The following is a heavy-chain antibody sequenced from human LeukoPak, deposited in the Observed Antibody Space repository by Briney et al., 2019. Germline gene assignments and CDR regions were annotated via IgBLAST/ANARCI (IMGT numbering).Heavy chain of an antibody. CDR1: GDSVSSNSAA. Sequence: SQTLSLTCAISGDSVSSNSAAWNWIRQSPSRGLEWLGRTYYRSKWYNDYAISVQSRITINPDTIKNQFSLQLNSVTPEDTAVYYCVRDGRFFSGWFDPWGQGTLVTVSS. J-gene: IGHJ5*02. CDR2: TYYRSKWYN. D-gene: IGHD1-26*01. V-gene: IGHV6-1*01. CDR3: VRDGRFFSGWFDP.